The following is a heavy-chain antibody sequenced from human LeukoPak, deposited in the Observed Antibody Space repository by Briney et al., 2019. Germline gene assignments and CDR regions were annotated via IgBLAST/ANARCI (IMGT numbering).Heavy chain of an antibody. Sequence: PGGSLRLSCAASGFTFSSYGMHWVRQAPGKGLEWVAVISYDGSNKYYADSVKGRFTISRDNSKNTLYLQMNSLRAEDTAVYYCAKGMEDYDILTGVLDVWGQGTTVTVSS. D-gene: IGHD3-9*01. CDR3: AKGMEDYDILTGVLDV. J-gene: IGHJ6*02. CDR2: ISYDGSNK. V-gene: IGHV3-30*18. CDR1: GFTFSSYG.